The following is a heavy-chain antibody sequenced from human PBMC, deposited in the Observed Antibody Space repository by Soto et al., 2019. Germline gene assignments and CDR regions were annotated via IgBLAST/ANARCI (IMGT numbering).Heavy chain of an antibody. Sequence: EVQLVESGGGLVKPGGSLRLSCAASGFTFSNAWMSWVRQAPGKGLEWVGRIKSKTDGGTTDYAAPVKGRFTISRDDSKNTLYLQMNSLKTEDTAVYYCTTDPVVVAATYYYYYMDVWGKGTTVTVSS. CDR1: GFTFSNAW. J-gene: IGHJ6*03. D-gene: IGHD2-15*01. CDR3: TTDPVVVAATYYYYYMDV. CDR2: IKSKTDGGTT. V-gene: IGHV3-15*01.